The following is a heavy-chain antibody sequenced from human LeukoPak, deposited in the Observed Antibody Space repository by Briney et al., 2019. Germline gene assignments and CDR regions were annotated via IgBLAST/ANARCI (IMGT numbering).Heavy chain of an antibody. Sequence: ASVKVSCKASGYTFTGYYMHWVRQAPGQGLEWMGWINPNSGGTNYAQKFQGRVTMTRDTSISTAYMELSRLRSDDTAVYYCARDTYYYDSSGPTRGYTYNWFDPWGQGTLVTVSS. CDR2: INPNSGGT. CDR3: ARDTYYYDSSGPTRGYTYNWFDP. J-gene: IGHJ5*02. V-gene: IGHV1-2*02. CDR1: GYTFTGYY. D-gene: IGHD3-22*01.